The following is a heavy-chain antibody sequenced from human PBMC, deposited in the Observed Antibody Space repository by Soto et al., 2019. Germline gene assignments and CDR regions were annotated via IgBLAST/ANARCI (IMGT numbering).Heavy chain of an antibody. CDR1: GGSFSGYY. Sequence: SETLSLPCAVYGGSFSGYYWSWIRQPPGKGLEGIGEINHSGSTNYNPSLKSRVTISVDTSKNQFSLMLSSVTAADTAVYDCARVRYRTNGVCYYYYYGMDVWGQGTTVTVSS. CDR3: ARVRYRTNGVCYYYYYGMDV. J-gene: IGHJ6*02. D-gene: IGHD2-8*01. CDR2: INHSGST. V-gene: IGHV4-34*01.